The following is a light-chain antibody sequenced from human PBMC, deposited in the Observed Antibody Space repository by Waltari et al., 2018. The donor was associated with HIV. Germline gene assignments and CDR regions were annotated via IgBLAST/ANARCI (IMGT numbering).Light chain of an antibody. CDR3: QQYDTFPYT. J-gene: IGKJ2*01. CDR2: QGS. V-gene: IGKV1-5*01. CDR1: QKISSW. Sequence: DIQMTQSPSTLSASVGDRVTITCRASQKISSWLTWYQQKPGKAPNLLIYQGSTMQAGVPSRFSGSGCGTDFTLAINKLPSDDFGTYYCQQYDTFPYTFGPGSNLEI.